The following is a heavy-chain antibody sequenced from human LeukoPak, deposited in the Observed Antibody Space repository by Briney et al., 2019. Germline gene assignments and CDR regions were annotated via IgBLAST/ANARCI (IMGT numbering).Heavy chain of an antibody. CDR2: ISGSGGST. Sequence: QAGGSLRLSCAASGFTFSSYAMSWVRQAPGKGLEWVSAISGSGGSTYYADSVKGRFTISRDNSKNTLYLQMNSLRAEDMAVYYCAKGKLLSPVTARSFDYWGQGTLVTVSS. J-gene: IGHJ4*02. D-gene: IGHD2-2*01. V-gene: IGHV3-23*01. CDR1: GFTFSSYA. CDR3: AKGKLLSPVTARSFDY.